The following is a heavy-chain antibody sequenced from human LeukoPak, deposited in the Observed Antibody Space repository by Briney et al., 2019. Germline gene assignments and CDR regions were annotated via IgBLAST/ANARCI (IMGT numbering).Heavy chain of an antibody. J-gene: IGHJ5*01. Sequence: PKDALYLNSADPGGSLISKKNYWGWIRQPPGKGLEWIGSIYDSGSTYYNPSLKSRVTISVDTSKNKFSLKLSFVTAADTDVYYCARAHYDILTGYLSVCWFD. V-gene: IGHV4-39*07. D-gene: IGHD3-9*01. CDR3: ARAHYDILTGYLSVCWFD. CDR1: GGSLISKKNY. CDR2: IYDSGST.